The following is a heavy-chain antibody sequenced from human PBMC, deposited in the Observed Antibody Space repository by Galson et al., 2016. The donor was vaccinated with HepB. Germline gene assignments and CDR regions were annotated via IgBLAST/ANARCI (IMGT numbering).Heavy chain of an antibody. CDR1: GYTFSSHF. J-gene: IGHJ6*02. CDR3: ARGRNNYYSSGTYEGMDV. D-gene: IGHD3-10*01. Sequence: SVKVSCKASGYTFSSHFIFWVRQAPGQGLEWMGMNNPSGGSTNDAQKFQGRVTMTTDTSTSTVYMTLSSLRSGDTAVYYCARGRNNYYSSGTYEGMDVWGQGTTVTVSS. V-gene: IGHV1-46*01. CDR2: NNPSGGST.